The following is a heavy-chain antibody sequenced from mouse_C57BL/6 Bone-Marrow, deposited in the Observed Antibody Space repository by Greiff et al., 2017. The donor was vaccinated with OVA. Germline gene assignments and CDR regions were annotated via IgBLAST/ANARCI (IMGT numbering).Heavy chain of an antibody. Sequence: VKLVESGPGLVAPSQSLSITCTVSGFSLTSYAISWVRQPPGKGLEWLGVIWTGGGTNYNSALKSRLSISKDNSKSQVFLKMNSLQTDDTARYYCARVNYYGSSPWYFDVWGTGTTVTVSS. CDR3: ARVNYYGSSPWYFDV. V-gene: IGHV2-9-1*01. J-gene: IGHJ1*03. CDR2: IWTGGGT. D-gene: IGHD1-1*01. CDR1: GFSLTSYA.